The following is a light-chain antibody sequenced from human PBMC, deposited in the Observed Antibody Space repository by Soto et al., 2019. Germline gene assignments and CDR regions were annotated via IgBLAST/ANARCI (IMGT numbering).Light chain of an antibody. J-gene: IGLJ3*02. CDR1: SSNIGAGYN. CDR2: GNS. V-gene: IGLV1-40*01. CDR3: QSYDSSLSGWV. Sequence: QSVLKQPPSVSGAPGQRVTISCTGSSSNIGAGYNVHWYQQLPGTAPKLLIYGNSNRPSGVPDRFSGSKSGTAASLAITGLQAEDEADHYCQSYDSSLSGWVFGGGTKLTVL.